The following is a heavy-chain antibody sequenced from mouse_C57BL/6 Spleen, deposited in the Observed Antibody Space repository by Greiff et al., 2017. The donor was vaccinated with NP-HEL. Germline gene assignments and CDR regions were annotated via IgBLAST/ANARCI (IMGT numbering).Heavy chain of an antibody. Sequence: QVQLQQPGTELVKPGASVKLSCKASGYTFTSYWMHWVKQRPGQGLEWIGNINPSNGGTNYNEKFKSKATLTVDKSSSTAYMPLSSLTSEDSAVYYCAEGLATVDFWYFDVWGTGTTVTVSS. J-gene: IGHJ1*03. CDR1: GYTFTSYW. V-gene: IGHV1-53*01. D-gene: IGHD1-1*01. CDR2: INPSNGGT. CDR3: AEGLATVDFWYFDV.